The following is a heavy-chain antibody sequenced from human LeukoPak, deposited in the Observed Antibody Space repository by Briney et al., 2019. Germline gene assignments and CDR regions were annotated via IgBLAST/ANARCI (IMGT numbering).Heavy chain of an antibody. J-gene: IGHJ5*02. Sequence: PGGSLRLSCAASGFTFSSYSMNWVRQAPGKGPEWVSSISSSSSYIYYADSVKGRFTISRDNAKNSLYLQMNSLRAEDTAVYYCARGQNDYGDWFDPWGQGTLVTVSS. V-gene: IGHV3-21*01. D-gene: IGHD4-17*01. CDR2: ISSSSSYI. CDR1: GFTFSSYS. CDR3: ARGQNDYGDWFDP.